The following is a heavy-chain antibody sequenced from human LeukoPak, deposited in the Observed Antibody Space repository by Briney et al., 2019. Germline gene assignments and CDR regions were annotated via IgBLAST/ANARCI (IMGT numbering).Heavy chain of an antibody. CDR1: GFTFRSYW. Sequence: PGGSLRLSCVVSGFTFRSYWMSWVRQAPGKGLEWVGRIKSKTDGGTTDYAAPVKGRFTISGDDSKNTLYLQMNSLKTEDTAVYYCTTDPSITIFGVVANFDYWGQGTLVTVSS. CDR2: IKSKTDGGTT. CDR3: TTDPSITIFGVVANFDY. V-gene: IGHV3-15*01. D-gene: IGHD3-3*01. J-gene: IGHJ4*02.